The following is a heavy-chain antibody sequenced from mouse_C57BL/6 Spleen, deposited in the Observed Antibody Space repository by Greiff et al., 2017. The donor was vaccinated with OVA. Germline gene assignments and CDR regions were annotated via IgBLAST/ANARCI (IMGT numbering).Heavy chain of an antibody. CDR3: TKSYYSNFYYFDY. V-gene: IGHV1-5*01. Sequence: EVHLVESGTVLARPGASVKMSCKTSGYTFTSYWMHWVKQRPGQGLEWIGAIYPGNSDTSYNQKFKGKAKLTAVTSASTAYMELSSLTNEDSAVYYCTKSYYSNFYYFDYWGQGTTLTVSS. J-gene: IGHJ2*01. CDR1: GYTFTSYW. CDR2: IYPGNSDT. D-gene: IGHD2-5*01.